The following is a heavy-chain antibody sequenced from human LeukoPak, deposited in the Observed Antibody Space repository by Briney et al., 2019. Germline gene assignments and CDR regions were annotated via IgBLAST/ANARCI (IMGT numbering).Heavy chain of an antibody. CDR3: ARDPRGDFVWGHRFDY. CDR1: GFIFNQYC. V-gene: IGHV3-11*01. Sequence: GGSLRLSCGASGFIFNQYCMGWVRQAPGMGPEWVSYISTSGGSTYYSASAKGRFTISRDNARNSLFLQLRRLTAEDTAVYYCARDPRGDFVWGHRFDYWGQGALVTVSS. D-gene: IGHD3-16*01. J-gene: IGHJ4*02. CDR2: ISTSGGST.